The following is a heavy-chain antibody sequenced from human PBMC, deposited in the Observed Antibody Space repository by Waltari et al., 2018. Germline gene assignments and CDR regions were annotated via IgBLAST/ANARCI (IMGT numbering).Heavy chain of an antibody. CDR1: GGTFSRYA. CDR2: IIPIFGTA. D-gene: IGHD1-26*01. Sequence: QVQLVQSGAEVKKPGASVKVSCKASGGTFSRYASSWVRQAPGKGLEWMGGIIPIFGTATYAQKFQGRVTITADESTSTAYMELSSLRSEDTAVYYCAIYSGSYGGSSAAFDIWGQGTMVTVSS. J-gene: IGHJ3*02. CDR3: AIYSGSYGGSSAAFDI. V-gene: IGHV1-69*01.